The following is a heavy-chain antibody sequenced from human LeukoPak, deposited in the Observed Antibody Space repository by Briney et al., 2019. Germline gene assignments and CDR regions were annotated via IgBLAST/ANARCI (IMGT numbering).Heavy chain of an antibody. D-gene: IGHD2-21*02. J-gene: IGHJ1*01. CDR1: GGSFSGYY. CDR3: ARVVTAIGYFQH. Sequence: PSETLSLTCAVYGGSFSGYYWSWIRQPPGKGLEWIGEINHSGSTNYNPSLKSRVTISVDTSKNQFSLKLSSVTAADTAVYYCARVVTAIGYFQHWGQGTLVTVSS. CDR2: INHSGST. V-gene: IGHV4-34*01.